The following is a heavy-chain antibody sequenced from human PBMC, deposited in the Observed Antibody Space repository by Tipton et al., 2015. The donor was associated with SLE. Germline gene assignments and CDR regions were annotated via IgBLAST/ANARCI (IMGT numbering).Heavy chain of an antibody. CDR3: ASGGSDADAFDI. V-gene: IGHV4-38-2*01. D-gene: IGHD1-26*01. J-gene: IGHJ3*02. Sequence: TLSLTCAVSGYSISSGYYWGWIRQPPGKGLEWIGSIYHSGSTYYNPSLTSRVTISVDTSKNQFSLKLSSVTAADTAVYYCASGGSDADAFDIWGQGTMVTVSS. CDR1: GYSISSGYY. CDR2: IYHSGST.